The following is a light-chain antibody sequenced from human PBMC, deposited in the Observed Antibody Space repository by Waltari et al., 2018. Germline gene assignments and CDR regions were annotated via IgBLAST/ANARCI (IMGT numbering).Light chain of an antibody. CDR3: QQRSAWPRT. Sequence: IVLTQSPATLSLSPGGSATLSCRASQSVIPFLTWSQQKPGQAPRLLIYDTSRRATGIPARFSGAGSGTDFTLTINSLEPEDFAIYYCQQRSAWPRTFGQGTKLEFK. V-gene: IGKV3-11*01. CDR1: QSVIPF. J-gene: IGKJ2*01. CDR2: DTS.